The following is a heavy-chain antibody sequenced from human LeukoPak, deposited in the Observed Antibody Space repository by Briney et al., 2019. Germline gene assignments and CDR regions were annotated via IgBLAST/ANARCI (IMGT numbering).Heavy chain of an antibody. V-gene: IGHV4-31*03. CDR3: ARDEEGTPPYGAFDI. Sequence: ESGPGLVKPSQTLSLTCTVSGGSISSGGYYWSWIRQHPGKGLEWIGYIYYSGSTYYNPSLKSRVTISVDTSKNQFSLKLSSVTAADTAVYYCARDEEGTPPYGAFDIWGQGTMVTVSS. J-gene: IGHJ3*02. D-gene: IGHD1-14*01. CDR1: GGSISSGGYY. CDR2: IYYSGST.